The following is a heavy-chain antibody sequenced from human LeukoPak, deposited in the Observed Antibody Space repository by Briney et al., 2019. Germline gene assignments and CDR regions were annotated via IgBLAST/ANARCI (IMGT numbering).Heavy chain of an antibody. CDR1: GDSVSSNSAA. V-gene: IGHV6-1*01. D-gene: IGHD6-6*01. Sequence: SQTLSLTCAISGDSVSSNSAAWNWIRQSPSRGLEWLGRTYYRSKWYNDYAVSVKSRITINLDTSKNQFSLQLNSVTPEDTAVYYCASQQAARRSFDYWGQGTLVTVSS. CDR3: ASQQAARRSFDY. J-gene: IGHJ4*02. CDR2: TYYRSKWYN.